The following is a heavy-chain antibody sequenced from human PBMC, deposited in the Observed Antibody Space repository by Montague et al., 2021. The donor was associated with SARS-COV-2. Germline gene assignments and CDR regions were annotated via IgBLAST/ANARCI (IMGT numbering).Heavy chain of an antibody. D-gene: IGHD4-11*01. CDR3: ARHLRVTTVTSHMYHYAMDV. CDR2: IYYSVST. CDR1: GDSIRSYS. J-gene: IGHJ6*02. V-gene: IGHV4-59*08. Sequence: SETLSLTCSVFGDSIRSYSWSWIRQSPGKGLEWIGYIYYSVSTNYKPSLTSRVTISVDTSKNQVSLKLTSVTAADTAVYYCARHLRVTTVTSHMYHYAMDVWGQGTTVTVSS.